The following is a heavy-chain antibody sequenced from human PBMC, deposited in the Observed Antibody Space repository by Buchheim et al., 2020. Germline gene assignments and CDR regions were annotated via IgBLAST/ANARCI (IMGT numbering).Heavy chain of an antibody. CDR3: ARDGVPDFGGYYFDY. Sequence: EVQLVESGGGLVQPGGSLRLSCAASGFTFSTYSMNWVRQAPGKGLEWVSYISSSSSTIYYAHSVKGRLTISRDNAQNPLYLQMNSLRAEDTAVYYCARDGVPDFGGYYFDYWGQGTL. CDR1: GFTFSTYS. J-gene: IGHJ4*02. D-gene: IGHD3-16*01. CDR2: ISSSSSTI. V-gene: IGHV3-48*01.